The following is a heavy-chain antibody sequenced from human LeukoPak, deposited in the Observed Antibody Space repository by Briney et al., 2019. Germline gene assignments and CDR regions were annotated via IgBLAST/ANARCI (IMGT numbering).Heavy chain of an antibody. CDR1: GFTFSSYA. CDR3: AKVGLLGVVPAAMLIDY. D-gene: IGHD2-2*01. V-gene: IGHV3-23*01. Sequence: PGGSLRLSCAASGFTFSSYAMSWVRQAPGKGLEWVSAISGSGGSTYYADSVKGRFTISRDNSKNTLYLQMNSLRAEDTAVYYCAKVGLLGVVPAAMLIDYWGQGTLATVSS. CDR2: ISGSGGST. J-gene: IGHJ4*02.